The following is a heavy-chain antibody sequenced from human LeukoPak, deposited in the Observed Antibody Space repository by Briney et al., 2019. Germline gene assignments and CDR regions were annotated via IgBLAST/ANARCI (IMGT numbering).Heavy chain of an antibody. V-gene: IGHV4-39*07. CDR3: ARAGGAAYSYGSTFDY. J-gene: IGHJ4*02. D-gene: IGHD5-18*01. Sequence: SETLSLTCTVSGGSISSYYWSWIRQPPGKGLEWIGSIYYSGSTYYNPSLKSRVTISVDTSKNQFSLKLSSVTAADTAVYYCARAGGAAYSYGSTFDYWGQGTLVTVSS. CDR1: GGSISSYY. CDR2: IYYSGST.